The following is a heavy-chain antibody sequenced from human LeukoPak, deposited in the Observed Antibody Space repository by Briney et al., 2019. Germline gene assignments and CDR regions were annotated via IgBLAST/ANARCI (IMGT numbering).Heavy chain of an antibody. Sequence: GGSLRLSCAASGFTFDDYAMHWVRQAPGKGLEWVSGISWNSGSIGYADSVKGRFTISRDNAKNSLYLQMNSLRAEDTALYYCAKDVRGSTSWYGLDYWGQGTLVTVSS. J-gene: IGHJ4*02. CDR2: ISWNSGSI. CDR3: AKDVRGSTSWYGLDY. D-gene: IGHD6-13*01. CDR1: GFTFDDYA. V-gene: IGHV3-9*01.